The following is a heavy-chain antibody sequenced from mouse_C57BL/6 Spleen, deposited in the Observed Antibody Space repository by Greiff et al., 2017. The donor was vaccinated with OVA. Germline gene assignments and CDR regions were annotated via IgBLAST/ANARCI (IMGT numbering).Heavy chain of an antibody. CDR3: ARSYDYDGAWFAY. D-gene: IGHD2-4*01. CDR2: INPSSGYT. J-gene: IGHJ3*01. Sequence: QVQLQQSGAELVRPGASVTMSCKASGYTFTSYSMHWVKQRPGQGLEWIGYINPSSGYTKYNQKFKDKATLTADKSSSTAYMQLSSLTSEDSAVYYCARSYDYDGAWFAYWGQGTLVTVSA. CDR1: GYTFTSYS. V-gene: IGHV1-4*01.